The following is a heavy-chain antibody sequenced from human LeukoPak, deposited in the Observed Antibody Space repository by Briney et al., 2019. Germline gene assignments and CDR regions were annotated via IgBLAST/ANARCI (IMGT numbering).Heavy chain of an antibody. CDR1: GFAFSNAR. Sequence: GGSRRLSCAASGFAFSNARMSWVRQAPGKGLEWVGRIKTRNEGGTSEYAAPVKGRFTISRDDSKNTVHLQMNSLKTEDTGVYYCTKPDLLWVGEDVWGPGTTVTVSS. CDR3: TKPDLLWVGEDV. J-gene: IGHJ6*02. D-gene: IGHD2/OR15-2a*01. CDR2: IKTRNEGGTS. V-gene: IGHV3-15*01.